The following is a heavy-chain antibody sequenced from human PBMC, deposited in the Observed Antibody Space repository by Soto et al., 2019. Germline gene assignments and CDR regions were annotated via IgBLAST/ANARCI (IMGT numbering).Heavy chain of an antibody. J-gene: IGHJ4*02. Sequence: QVQLQESGPGLVKPSQTLSLTCTVSGGSISSGDYYWSWIRQPPGKGLEWIGCIYYSGSTYYNSSLXGRVPIXXDTSKNQFSLRLSSVTAADTAVYYCALTGYYDVDYWGQGTLVTVSS. D-gene: IGHD3-9*01. CDR3: ALTGYYDVDY. CDR1: GGSISSGDYY. V-gene: IGHV4-30-4*01. CDR2: IYYSGST.